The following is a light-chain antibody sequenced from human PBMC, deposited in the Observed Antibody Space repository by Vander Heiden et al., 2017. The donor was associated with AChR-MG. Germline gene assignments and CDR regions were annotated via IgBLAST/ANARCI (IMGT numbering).Light chain of an antibody. CDR1: QSIYRW. J-gene: IGKJ4*01. V-gene: IGKV1-5*03. Sequence: DIQMTQSPSTLSASVGDRVTITCRASQSIYRWLAWYQQKPGKVPNLLIYEASRLESGVPPRFSGSGSGTEFTLTISSLQPDDFASYYCQQDYYGDSFGGRTKVETK. CDR2: EAS. CDR3: QQDYYGDS.